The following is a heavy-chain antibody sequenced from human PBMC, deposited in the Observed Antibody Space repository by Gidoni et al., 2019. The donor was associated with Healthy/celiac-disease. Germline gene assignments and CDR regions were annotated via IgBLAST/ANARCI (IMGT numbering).Heavy chain of an antibody. V-gene: IGHV1-46*03. D-gene: IGHD1-26*01. CDR1: GYTFTSYY. J-gene: IGHJ4*02. Sequence: QVQLVQSGAEVKKPGASVKVSCKASGYTFTSYYMHWVRQAPGQGLEWMGIINPSGGSTSYAQKFQGRVTMTRDTSTSTVYMELSSLRSEDTAVYYCARDQPPREPSRGGFDYWGQGTLVTVSS. CDR2: INPSGGST. CDR3: ARDQPPREPSRGGFDY.